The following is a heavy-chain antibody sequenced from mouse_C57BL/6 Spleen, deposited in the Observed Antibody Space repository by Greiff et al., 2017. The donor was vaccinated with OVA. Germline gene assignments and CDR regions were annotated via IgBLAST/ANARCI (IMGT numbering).Heavy chain of an antibody. Sequence: VQLQQSGPELVKPGASVKISCKASGYTFTDYYMNWVKQSHGKSLEWIGDIIPNNGGTSYNQKFKGKATLTVDKSSSTAYMVLRSLTSEDSAVYYCASYTGCFDYWGQGTTLTVSS. D-gene: IGHD3-1*01. CDR3: ASYTGCFDY. CDR1: GYTFTDYY. CDR2: IIPNNGGT. V-gene: IGHV1-26*01. J-gene: IGHJ2*01.